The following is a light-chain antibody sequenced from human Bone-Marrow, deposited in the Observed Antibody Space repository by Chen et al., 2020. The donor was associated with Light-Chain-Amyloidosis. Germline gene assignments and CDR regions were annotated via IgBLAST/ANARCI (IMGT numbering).Light chain of an antibody. V-gene: IGLV2-14*01. CDR1: SSDVGGDNH. J-gene: IGLJ1*01. CDR3: SSYTITNTLV. CDR2: EVT. Sequence: QPALTQPASVSGSPGQSITISCTGTSSDVGGDNHVSWYQQHPDKAPKLMIYEVTNRPSWVPDCFSGSKSDNTASLTISGLQTEDEADYFCSSYTITNTLVFGSGTRVTV.